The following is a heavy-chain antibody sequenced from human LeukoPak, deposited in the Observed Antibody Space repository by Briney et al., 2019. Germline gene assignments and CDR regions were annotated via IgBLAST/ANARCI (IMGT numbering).Heavy chain of an antibody. CDR3: ARSPSGYGDYGAGYYYGMDV. J-gene: IGHJ6*02. Sequence: PGGSLRLSCAASGFTFSNNWMTWVRQAPGKGLEWVASVKKDASEKYYVDSVKGRFTISRDNAKNSLYLQMNSLRAEDTAVYYCARSPSGYGDYGAGYYYGMDVWGQGTTVTVSS. CDR1: GFTFSNNW. CDR2: VKKDASEK. D-gene: IGHD4-17*01. V-gene: IGHV3-7*03.